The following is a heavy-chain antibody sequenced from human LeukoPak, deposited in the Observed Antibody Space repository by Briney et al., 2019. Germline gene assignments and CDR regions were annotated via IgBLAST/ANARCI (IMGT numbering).Heavy chain of an antibody. CDR1: RFTFSGYS. V-gene: IGHV3-48*01. CDR3: AKDSKEKRIRVSGGGFDF. Sequence: QPGGSLRLSCVLSRFTFSGYSMTWVRQAPGEGLEWLSYISSSSSIIHYADSVKGRFTISRDNSKNTLFLQMNSLRAEDSAVYYCAKDSKEKRIRVSGGGFDFWGQGALVSVSS. J-gene: IGHJ4*02. D-gene: IGHD2-8*02. CDR2: ISSSSSII.